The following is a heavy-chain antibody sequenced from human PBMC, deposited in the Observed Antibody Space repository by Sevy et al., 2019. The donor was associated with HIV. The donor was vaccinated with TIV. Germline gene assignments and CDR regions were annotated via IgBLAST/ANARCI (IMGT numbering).Heavy chain of an antibody. CDR3: ARARGSGSYYNNDY. J-gene: IGHJ4*02. D-gene: IGHD3-10*01. CDR2: IYSGGST. V-gene: IGHV3-53*01. CDR1: GFTVSSNY. Sequence: GGSLRLSCAASGFTVSSNYMSWVRQAPGKGLEWFSVIYSGGSTYYADSVKGRFTISRDNSKNTLYLQMNSLRAEDTAVYYCARARGSGSYYNNDYWGQGTLVTVSS.